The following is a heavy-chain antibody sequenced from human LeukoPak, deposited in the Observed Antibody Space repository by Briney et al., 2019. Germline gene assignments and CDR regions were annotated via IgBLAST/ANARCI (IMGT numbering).Heavy chain of an antibody. CDR2: IYYSGST. CDR1: GGSISSSSYY. D-gene: IGHD6-13*01. Sequence: SETLSLTCTVSGGSISSSSYYWGWIRQPPGKGLEWIGRIYYSGSTYYNPSLKSRVTISVDTSKNQFSLKLSSVTAADTAVYYCARQRTSSSWYRGDYFDYWGQGTLVTVSS. CDR3: ARQRTSSSWYRGDYFDY. V-gene: IGHV4-39*01. J-gene: IGHJ4*02.